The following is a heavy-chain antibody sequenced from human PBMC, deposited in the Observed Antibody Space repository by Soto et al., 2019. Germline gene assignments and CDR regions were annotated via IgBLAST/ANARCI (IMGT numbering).Heavy chain of an antibody. V-gene: IGHV3-30-3*01. Sequence: QVQLVESGGGVVQPGRSLRLSCAASGFTLSSYSMHWVRQAPGKGLDWVAAMSYDGSSKYFADSVKGRFTISGDNSKNTLSLQMSSLGAEDSAVYYCARGRSVSNHDDFEYWGQVTLVTVSS. CDR3: ARGRSVSNHDDFEY. J-gene: IGHJ4*02. CDR1: GFTLSSYS. D-gene: IGHD3-3*01. CDR2: MSYDGSSK.